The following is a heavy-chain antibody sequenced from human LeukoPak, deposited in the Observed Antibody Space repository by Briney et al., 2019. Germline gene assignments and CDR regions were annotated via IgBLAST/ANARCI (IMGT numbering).Heavy chain of an antibody. CDR3: ARVQYQLLFEGNWFDP. J-gene: IGHJ5*02. CDR2: INPNSGDT. Sequence: ASEKVSCKASGYTFTGYYIPWVRQAPGQGLEWMGWINPNSGDTHYAQKFQGRVTMTRDTSISTAYMDLNSLISDDTAVYYCARVQYQLLFEGNWFDPWGQGTLVTVSS. V-gene: IGHV1-2*02. CDR1: GYTFTGYY. D-gene: IGHD2-2*01.